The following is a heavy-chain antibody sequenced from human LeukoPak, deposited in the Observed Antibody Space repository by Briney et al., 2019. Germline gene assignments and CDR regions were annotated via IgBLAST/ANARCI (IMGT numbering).Heavy chain of an antibody. CDR3: ARGRVGDVWGSYPRNRPYYFDY. V-gene: IGHV4-31*03. CDR1: GGSISSGGYY. J-gene: IGHJ4*02. D-gene: IGHD3-16*02. CDR2: IYYSGST. Sequence: SETLSLTCTVSGGSISSGGYYWSWIRQHPGKGLEWIGYIYYSGSTYYNPSLKSRVTISVDTSKNQSSLKLSSVTAADTAVYYCARGRVGDVWGSYPRNRPYYFDYWGQGTLVTVSS.